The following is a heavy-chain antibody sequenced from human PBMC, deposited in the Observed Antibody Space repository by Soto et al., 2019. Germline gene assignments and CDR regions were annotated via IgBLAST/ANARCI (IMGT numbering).Heavy chain of an antibody. Sequence: GASVKVSCKVSGYTLTELSMHWVRQAPGKGLEWMGGFDPEDGETIYAQKFQGRVTMTEDTSTDTAYMELSSLRSEDTAVYYCAREFSYYYDSSGSLFYWGQGTLVTVSS. J-gene: IGHJ4*02. V-gene: IGHV1-24*01. CDR1: GYTLTELS. CDR3: AREFSYYYDSSGSLFY. D-gene: IGHD3-22*01. CDR2: FDPEDGET.